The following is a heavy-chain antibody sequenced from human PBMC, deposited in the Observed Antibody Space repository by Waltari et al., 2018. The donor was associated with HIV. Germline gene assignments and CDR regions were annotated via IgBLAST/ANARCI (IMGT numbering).Heavy chain of an antibody. D-gene: IGHD1-26*01. Sequence: QVQLVQSGAEVKKPGASVKVSCKASGYIFSNYDINWVRQATGQGLEWRGWMNPNSGNTGYAQKFQGRVNMTRITSISTAYRELSSLRSEDTAVYYCARGVNAVGATHWFDPWGQGTLVTVSS. CDR1: GYIFSNYD. CDR2: MNPNSGNT. V-gene: IGHV1-8*01. J-gene: IGHJ5*02. CDR3: ARGVNAVGATHWFDP.